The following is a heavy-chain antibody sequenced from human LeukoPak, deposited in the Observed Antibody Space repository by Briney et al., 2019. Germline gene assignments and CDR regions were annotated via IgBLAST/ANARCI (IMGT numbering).Heavy chain of an antibody. D-gene: IGHD3-3*02. Sequence: PSETLSLTCTVSGYSISSGYYWGWIRQPPGKGLEWIGSRHQSGSTYYNPSLKSRVTISIDTSKNQFSLQLNSVTAADTALYYCARVAVGSIPWFDPWGQGTLVTVSS. CDR3: ARVAVGSIPWFDP. V-gene: IGHV4-38-2*02. CDR2: RHQSGST. CDR1: GYSISSGYY. J-gene: IGHJ5*02.